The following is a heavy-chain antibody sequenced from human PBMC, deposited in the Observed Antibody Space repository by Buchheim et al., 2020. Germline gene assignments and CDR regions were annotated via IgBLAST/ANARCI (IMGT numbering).Heavy chain of an antibody. Sequence: QVQLQESGPGLVKPSETLSLTCTVSGGSISSYYWSWIRQPPGKGLEWIGYIYYSGSTNYNPSLKSRVTISVDTSKNQFSLKLSSVTAADTAVYYCARGRTYYDILTFDPWGQGTL. V-gene: IGHV4-59*01. CDR2: IYYSGST. J-gene: IGHJ5*02. D-gene: IGHD3-9*01. CDR1: GGSISSYY. CDR3: ARGRTYYDILTFDP.